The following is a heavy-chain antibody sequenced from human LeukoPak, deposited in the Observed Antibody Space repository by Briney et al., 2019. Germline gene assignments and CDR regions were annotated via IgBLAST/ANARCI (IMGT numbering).Heavy chain of an antibody. CDR2: ISAYIGNT. CDR3: ERRYSSGFEFDY. Sequence: ASGKVSCKPSGYTFTRYGVSWVRQAPGQGLGWMGWISAYIGNTNYTQKLQGTVTITTNTSPSTAYMELRSLRSDDTAVYYCERRYSSGFEFDYWGKGTLVTVSS. D-gene: IGHD6-19*01. J-gene: IGHJ4*02. V-gene: IGHV1-18*01. CDR1: GYTFTRYG.